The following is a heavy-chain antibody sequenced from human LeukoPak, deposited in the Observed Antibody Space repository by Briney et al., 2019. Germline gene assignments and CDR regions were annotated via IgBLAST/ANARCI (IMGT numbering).Heavy chain of an antibody. D-gene: IGHD6-13*01. CDR1: GGSFSGYY. CDR2: FYTSGST. V-gene: IGHV4-59*10. J-gene: IGHJ5*02. Sequence: TSETLSLTCAVYGGSFSGYYWSWIRQPAGKGLEWIGHFYTSGSTNYNPSPKSRVTISVDTSKNQFSLKLSSVTAADTAVYYCARSSSWYGGFDPWGQGTLVTVSS. CDR3: ARSSSWYGGFDP.